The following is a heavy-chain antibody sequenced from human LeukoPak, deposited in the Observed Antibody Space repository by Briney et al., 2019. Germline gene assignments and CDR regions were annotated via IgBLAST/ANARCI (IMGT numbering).Heavy chain of an antibody. CDR3: ARALGAVGLFDY. CDR1: GGTFSSYA. Sequence: ASVKVSCKASGGTFSSYAISWVRQAPGQGLEWMGGIIPIFGTANYAQKFQGRVTITADESTSTAYMELSSLRSEDTAVYYCARALGAVGLFDYWGQGTLVTVSS. D-gene: IGHD3-16*01. J-gene: IGHJ4*02. CDR2: IIPIFGTA. V-gene: IGHV1-69*13.